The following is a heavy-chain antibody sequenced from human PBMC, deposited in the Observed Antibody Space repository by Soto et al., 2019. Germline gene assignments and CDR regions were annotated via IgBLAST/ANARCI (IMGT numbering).Heavy chain of an antibody. CDR2: ISYDGSDK. J-gene: IGHJ5*02. CDR1: GFTFTSYA. D-gene: IGHD2-2*01. CDR3: AKEKISTSCCNWFDP. Sequence: PGGSPRLSCAASGFTFTSYAMHWVRQTPGKGLEWVALISYDGSDKYYADSVKGRFTISRDNSKNTLYLQMNSLRAEDTAVYYCAKEKISTSCCNWFDPWGQGTLVTVSS. V-gene: IGHV3-30-3*01.